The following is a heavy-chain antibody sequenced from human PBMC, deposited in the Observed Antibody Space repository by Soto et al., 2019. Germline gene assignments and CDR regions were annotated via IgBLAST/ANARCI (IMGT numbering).Heavy chain of an antibody. V-gene: IGHV4-34*01. D-gene: IGHD2-15*01. CDR2: INHSGST. CDR3: ASFHCSGGSCYGSSWFDP. Sequence: SETLSLTCAVYGGSFSGYYWSWIRQPPGKGLEWIGEINHSGSTNYNPSLKSRVTISVDTSKNQFSLKLSSVTAADTAVYYCASFHCSGGSCYGSSWFDPWGQGTLVTVSS. CDR1: GGSFSGYY. J-gene: IGHJ5*02.